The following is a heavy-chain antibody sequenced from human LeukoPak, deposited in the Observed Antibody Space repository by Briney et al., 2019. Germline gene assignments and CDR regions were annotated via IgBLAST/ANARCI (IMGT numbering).Heavy chain of an antibody. V-gene: IGHV3-7*01. J-gene: IGHJ4*02. D-gene: IGHD6-19*01. CDR1: GVTFSSYW. Sequence: GGSLRHSCAASGVTFSSYWTSWVRQAPGKGLEWVANIKQDGSEKYYVDSVKGRFTSSRDNAKNSLYLQMNSLRAEDTAVYYCARVMYSSGWSFDYWGQGTLVTVSS. CDR3: ARVMYSSGWSFDY. CDR2: IKQDGSEK.